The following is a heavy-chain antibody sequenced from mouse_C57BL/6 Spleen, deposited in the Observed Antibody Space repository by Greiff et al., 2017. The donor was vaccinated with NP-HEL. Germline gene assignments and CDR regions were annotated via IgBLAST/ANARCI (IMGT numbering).Heavy chain of an antibody. CDR2: IYPGDGDT. D-gene: IGHD1-1*01. Sequence: VKLQESGPELVKPGASVKISCKASGYAFSSSWMNWVKQRPGKGLEWIGRIYPGDGDTNYNGKFKGKATLTADKSSSTAYMQLSSLTSEDSAVYFCARITTVRAMDYWGQGTSVTVSS. J-gene: IGHJ4*01. CDR3: ARITTVRAMDY. V-gene: IGHV1-82*01. CDR1: GYAFSSSW.